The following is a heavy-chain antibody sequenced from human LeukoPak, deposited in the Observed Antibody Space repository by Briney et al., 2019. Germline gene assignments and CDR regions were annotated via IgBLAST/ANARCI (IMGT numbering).Heavy chain of an antibody. D-gene: IGHD5-12*01. Sequence: RPGGSLRLSCTASGFTFSSYGMHWVRQAPGKGLEWVAVISYDGSNKYYADSVKGRFTISRDNSKNTLYLQMNSLRAEDTAVYYCAKDLSGYAPLWVQGTLVTVSS. CDR2: ISYDGSNK. V-gene: IGHV3-30*18. CDR1: GFTFSSYG. J-gene: IGHJ4*02. CDR3: AKDLSGYAPL.